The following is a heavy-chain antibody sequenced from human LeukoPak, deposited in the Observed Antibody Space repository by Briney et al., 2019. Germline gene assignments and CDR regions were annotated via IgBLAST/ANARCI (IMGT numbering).Heavy chain of an antibody. Sequence: GGSLRLSCAASGFTFSSYAMHWVRQAPGKGLEYVSAISSNGGSTYYANSVKGRFTISRDNSKNTLYLQMGSLRAEDMAVYYCARSLWFGELSFDYWGQGTLVTVSS. CDR1: GFTFSSYA. D-gene: IGHD3-10*01. V-gene: IGHV3-64*01. CDR3: ARSLWFGELSFDY. J-gene: IGHJ4*02. CDR2: ISSNGGST.